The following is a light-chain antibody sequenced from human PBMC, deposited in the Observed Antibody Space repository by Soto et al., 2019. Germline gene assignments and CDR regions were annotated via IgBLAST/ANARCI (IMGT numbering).Light chain of an antibody. CDR3: QQYNRYPLT. V-gene: IGKV1-5*03. Sequence: DIQMPQSPSTLSASVGDRVTITCRASQSISSWLAWDQKKPRKAPKLLIFMASSLENGVPSRFSGSGSGTEFTLTISSLQPDYFATYYCQQYNRYPLTFCGGTNLDIK. CDR2: MAS. CDR1: QSISSW. J-gene: IGKJ4*01.